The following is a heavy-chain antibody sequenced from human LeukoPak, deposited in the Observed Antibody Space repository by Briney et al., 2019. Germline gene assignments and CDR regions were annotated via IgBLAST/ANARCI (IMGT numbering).Heavy chain of an antibody. D-gene: IGHD2/OR15-2a*01. CDR1: GFTVSSNF. V-gene: IGHV3-53*01. CDR2: IYSGSNT. J-gene: IGHJ4*02. CDR3: ARDCCNSAWYSD. Sequence: PGGSLRLSCAASGFTVSSNFMTWVRQAPGKGLEWVSFIYSGSNTYYADSVKGRFTISRDNSKNTLYLQMNSLRAEDTAVYYCARDCCNSAWYSDWGQGTLVTVSS.